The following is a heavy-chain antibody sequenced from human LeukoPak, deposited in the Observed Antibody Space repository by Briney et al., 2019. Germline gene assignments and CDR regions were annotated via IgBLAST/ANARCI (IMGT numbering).Heavy chain of an antibody. D-gene: IGHD1-26*01. V-gene: IGHV3-66*01. CDR1: GFTFSSYE. J-gene: IGHJ4*02. CDR3: ARSGTKTSPPNY. CDR2: IFSGGNT. Sequence: GGSLRLSCAASGFTFSSYEMNWVRQAPGRGLEWVSIIFSGGNTYYADSVKGRFTISRDNSKNTLYLQMNSLRAEDTAVYYCARSGTKTSPPNYWGQGTLVTVSS.